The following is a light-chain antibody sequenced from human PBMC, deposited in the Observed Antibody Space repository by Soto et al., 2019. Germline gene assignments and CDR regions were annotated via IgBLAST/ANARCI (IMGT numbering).Light chain of an antibody. CDR3: QPYDNPLLT. CDR2: DAS. Sequence: DIQMTQSPSSLSASVGDRVTITCQASQDISNYLNWYQQKPGKAPKLLIYDASNLETGVPSRFSGSGSGTDFTFTISSLQPEDIVTDYCQPYDNPLLTLGGGTNVDIK. CDR1: QDISNY. J-gene: IGKJ4*01. V-gene: IGKV1-33*01.